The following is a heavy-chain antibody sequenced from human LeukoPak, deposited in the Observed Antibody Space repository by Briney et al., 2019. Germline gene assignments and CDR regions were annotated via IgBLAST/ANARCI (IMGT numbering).Heavy chain of an antibody. CDR1: GFTFSSYG. CDR2: ISGSGGST. D-gene: IGHD4-23*01. Sequence: GGSLRLSCAASGFTFSSYGMSWVRQAPGKGLEWVSAISGSGGSTYYADSVKGRFTISRDNSKNTLYLQMNSLRAEDTAVYYCAKDVYGGNSGYWFDPWGQGTLVTVSS. J-gene: IGHJ5*02. CDR3: AKDVYGGNSGYWFDP. V-gene: IGHV3-23*01.